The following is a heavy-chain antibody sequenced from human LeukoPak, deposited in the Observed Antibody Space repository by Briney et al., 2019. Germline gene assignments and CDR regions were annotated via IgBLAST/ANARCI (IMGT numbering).Heavy chain of an antibody. CDR3: ARLQYYYDSSGPEYFFDY. Sequence: PSETLSLTCTVSGGSISSYYWSWIRQPPGKGLEWIGYIYYSGSTNYNPSLKSRVTISVDTSENQFSLKLSSVTAADTAVYYCARLQYYYDSSGPEYFFDYWGQGTLVTVSS. D-gene: IGHD3-22*01. CDR2: IYYSGST. CDR1: GGSISSYY. V-gene: IGHV4-59*08. J-gene: IGHJ4*02.